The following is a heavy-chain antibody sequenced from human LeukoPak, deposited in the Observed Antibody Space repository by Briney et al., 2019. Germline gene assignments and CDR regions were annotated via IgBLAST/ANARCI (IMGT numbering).Heavy chain of an antibody. CDR1: GGSISSSNW. V-gene: IGHV4-4*02. CDR3: ARLGVVPAAIYYYYGMDV. D-gene: IGHD2-2*02. CDR2: IYHSGST. J-gene: IGHJ6*04. Sequence: TSETLSLTCAVSGGSISSSNWWSWVRQPPGKGLEWIGEIYHSGSTNYNPSLKSRVTISVDKSKNQFSLKLSSVTAADTAVYYCARLGVVPAAIYYYYGMDVWGKGTTVTVSS.